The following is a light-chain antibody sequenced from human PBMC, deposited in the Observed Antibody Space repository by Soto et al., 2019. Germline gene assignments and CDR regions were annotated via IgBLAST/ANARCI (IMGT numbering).Light chain of an antibody. V-gene: IGLV6-57*01. CDR2: EDD. J-gene: IGLJ2*01. Sequence: NFMLTQPHSVSESPGKTVTISCTRSSGSIASNFVQWYQQRPGSSPSTVIYEDDQRPSGVPDRFSGSIDSSSNSASLTISGLKTEDEADYYCQSYTSTIRAFGGGTKLTVL. CDR3: QSYTSTIRA. CDR1: SGSIASNF.